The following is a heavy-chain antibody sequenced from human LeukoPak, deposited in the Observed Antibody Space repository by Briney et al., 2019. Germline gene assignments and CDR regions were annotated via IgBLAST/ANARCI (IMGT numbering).Heavy chain of an antibody. J-gene: IGHJ4*02. CDR3: AKPFYCGGDCYYFDY. V-gene: IGHV3-30*18. CDR2: ISYDGSNK. Sequence: GGSLRLSCAASGFTFSSYGMHWVRQAPGKGLEWVAVISYDGSNKYYADSVKGRFTISRDNSKNTLYLQMNSLRAEDTAVHYCAKPFYCGGDCYYFDYWGQGTLVTVSS. D-gene: IGHD2-21*02. CDR1: GFTFSSYG.